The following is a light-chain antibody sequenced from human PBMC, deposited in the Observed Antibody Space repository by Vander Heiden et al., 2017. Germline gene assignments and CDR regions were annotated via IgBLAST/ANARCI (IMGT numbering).Light chain of an antibody. CDR2: DDS. J-gene: IGLJ3*02. Sequence: SYVLTQPPSVSVAPGKTARIPCGGNNIGSKSVQWYQQKPGQSPVLVGYDDSDRPSGIPERFSGSNSGNTATLTISRVEAGDEADYYCQVWDSSSDHLWGFGGWTKLTVL. V-gene: IGLV3-21*03. CDR3: QVWDSSSDHLWG. CDR1: NIGSKS.